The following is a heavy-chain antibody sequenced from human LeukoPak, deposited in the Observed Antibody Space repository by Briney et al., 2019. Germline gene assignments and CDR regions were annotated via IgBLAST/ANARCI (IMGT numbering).Heavy chain of an antibody. D-gene: IGHD2-2*01. CDR1: GFIFRNYV. J-gene: IGHJ6*02. Sequence: GGSLRLSCSASGFIFRNYVMHWVRQAPGKGLEYVSGIGGNGDITYYADPVKGRFIISRDNSKNTLYLQMGSLRGEDMAVYYCARSASPLGYYYGMDVWGQGTMVTVSS. CDR2: IGGNGDIT. V-gene: IGHV3-64*02. CDR3: ARSASPLGYYYGMDV.